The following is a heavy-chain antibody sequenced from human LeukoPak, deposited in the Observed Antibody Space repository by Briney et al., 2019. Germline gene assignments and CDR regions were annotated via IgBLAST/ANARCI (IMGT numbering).Heavy chain of an antibody. CDR3: ARGDSSGFPNWFDP. CDR2: IYYSGST. J-gene: IGHJ5*02. CDR1: GGSISSYY. V-gene: IGHV4-59*01. D-gene: IGHD3-22*01. Sequence: SETLSLTCTVSGGSISSYYWSWIRQPPGKGLEWIGYIYYSGSTNYNPSLKSRVTISVDTSKNQFSLNLSSVTAADTAVYYCARGDSSGFPNWFDPWGQGTLVTVSS.